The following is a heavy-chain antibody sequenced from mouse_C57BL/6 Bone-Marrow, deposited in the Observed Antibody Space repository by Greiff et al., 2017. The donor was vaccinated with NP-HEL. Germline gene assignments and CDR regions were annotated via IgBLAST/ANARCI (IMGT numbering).Heavy chain of an antibody. CDR1: GYSITSGYY. CDR2: ISYDGSN. V-gene: IGHV3-6*01. D-gene: IGHD1-1*01. CDR3: ARVITTVVARRYFDV. Sequence: EVKLVESGPGLVKPSQSLSLTCSVTGYSITSGYYWNWIRQFPGNKLEWMGYISYDGSNNYNPSLKNRISITRDTSKNQFFLKLNSVTTEDTATYYCARVITTVVARRYFDVWGTGTTVTVSS. J-gene: IGHJ1*03.